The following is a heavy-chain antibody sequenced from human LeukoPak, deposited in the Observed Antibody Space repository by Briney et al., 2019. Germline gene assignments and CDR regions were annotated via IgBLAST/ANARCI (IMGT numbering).Heavy chain of an antibody. J-gene: IGHJ4*02. V-gene: IGHV1-2*02. CDR1: GYTFTGYY. Sequence: ASVKVSCKASGYTFTGYYMHWVRQAPGQGLEWVGWINPNSGGTNYAQKFQGRVTMTRDTSISTAYMELSRLRSDDTAVYYCAREGQYYDFWSGCDYWGQGTLVTVSS. D-gene: IGHD3-3*01. CDR2: INPNSGGT. CDR3: AREGQYYDFWSGCDY.